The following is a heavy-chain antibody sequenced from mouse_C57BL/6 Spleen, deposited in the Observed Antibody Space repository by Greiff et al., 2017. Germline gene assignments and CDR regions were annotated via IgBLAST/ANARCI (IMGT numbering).Heavy chain of an antibody. Sequence: EVQLQQSGPGLVKPSQSLSLTCSVTGYSITSGYYWNWIRQFPGNKLEWMGYISYDGSNNYNPSLKNRISITRDTSKNQFFLKLNSVTTEDTATYYCARCDHEGAMDYWGQGTSVTVSS. CDR3: ARCDHEGAMDY. CDR1: GYSITSGYY. V-gene: IGHV3-6*01. CDR2: ISYDGSN. J-gene: IGHJ4*01.